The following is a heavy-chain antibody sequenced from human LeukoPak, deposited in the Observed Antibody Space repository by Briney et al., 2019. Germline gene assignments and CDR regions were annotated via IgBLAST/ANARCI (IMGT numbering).Heavy chain of an antibody. J-gene: IGHJ4*02. Sequence: ASVKVSCKASGYTFTGYYMHWVRQAPGQGLEWMGWINPNSGGTNYAQKFQGRVTMTRDTSISTAYMELSRLRSDDTAVYYCARDHGGTTPYDFWSGPDYWGQGTLVTVSS. V-gene: IGHV1-2*02. D-gene: IGHD3-3*01. CDR1: GYTFTGYY. CDR3: ARDHGGTTPYDFWSGPDY. CDR2: INPNSGGT.